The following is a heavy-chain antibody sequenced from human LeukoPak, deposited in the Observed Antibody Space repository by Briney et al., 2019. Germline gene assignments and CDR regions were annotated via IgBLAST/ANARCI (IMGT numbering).Heavy chain of an antibody. CDR3: ARARITMVRGSRYGMDV. D-gene: IGHD3-10*01. CDR2: INPNSGGT. CDR1: GYTFTGYY. J-gene: IGHJ6*02. V-gene: IGHV1-2*02. Sequence: ASVNVSCTASGYTFTGYYMHWVRQAPGQGLEWMGWINPNSGGTNYAQKFQGRVTMTRDTSISTAYMELSRLRSDDTAVYYCARARITMVRGSRYGMDVWGQGTTVTVSS.